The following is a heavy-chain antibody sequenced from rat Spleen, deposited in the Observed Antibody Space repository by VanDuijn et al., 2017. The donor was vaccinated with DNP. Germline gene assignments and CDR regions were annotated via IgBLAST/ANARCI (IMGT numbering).Heavy chain of an antibody. J-gene: IGHJ3*01. V-gene: IGHV2-63*01. D-gene: IGHD1-2*01. CDR2: MWYDGDT. CDR1: GFSLVTYT. CDR3: TSDSLNSSSFVY. Sequence: QVQLQESGPGLVQPAQTLSLTCTVSGFSLVTYTVSWVRQPSGKGPEWMGKMWYDGDTAYNSALKSRLSISRDTSKSQVFLKMNSLQTDDTGTYYCTSDSLNSSSFVYWGQGSLVTVSS.